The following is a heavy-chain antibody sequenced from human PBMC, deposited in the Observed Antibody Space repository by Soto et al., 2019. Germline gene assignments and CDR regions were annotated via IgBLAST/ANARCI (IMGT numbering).Heavy chain of an antibody. J-gene: IGHJ4*02. CDR2: INPNSGDT. CDR3: ARVRTYYDSSGSLDY. CDR1: GYTFTGYF. D-gene: IGHD3-22*01. V-gene: IGHV1-2*02. Sequence: ASVKVSCKASGYTFTGYFMHWVRQAPGQGLEWMGWINPNSGDTNYAQKFQGRVTMTRDMSISTAYMELRRLTSDDTAVYYCARVRTYYDSSGSLDYWGQGTLVTVSS.